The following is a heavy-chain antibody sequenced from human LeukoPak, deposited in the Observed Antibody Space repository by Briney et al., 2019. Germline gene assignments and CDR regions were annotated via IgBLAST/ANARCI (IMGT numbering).Heavy chain of an antibody. CDR2: VNNDGSYA. CDR1: GIAFSNHW. V-gene: IGHV3-74*01. Sequence: GGSLRLSCAASGIAFSNHWMHWVRQAPGKGLEWVSWVNNDGSYAVYADSVRARFTISRDNAKNTLYLQMNSLRPEDTAVYYCARDRPHNWFDPWGQGTLVTVSS. CDR3: ARDRPHNWFDP. J-gene: IGHJ5*02.